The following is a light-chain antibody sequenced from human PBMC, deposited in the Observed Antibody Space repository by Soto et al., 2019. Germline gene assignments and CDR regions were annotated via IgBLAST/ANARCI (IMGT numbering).Light chain of an antibody. J-gene: IGKJ3*01. CDR2: GAS. CDR3: QQYGSSPPFT. V-gene: IGKV3-20*01. CDR1: QSVSSSY. Sequence: DIVFTQSPCTLSLCPRERVTLSCVGSQSVSSSYLAWYQQKPGQAPRLLIYGASSRATGIPDRFSGSGSGTDFTLTISRLEPEDFAVYYCQQYGSSPPFTFGPGTKVDIK.